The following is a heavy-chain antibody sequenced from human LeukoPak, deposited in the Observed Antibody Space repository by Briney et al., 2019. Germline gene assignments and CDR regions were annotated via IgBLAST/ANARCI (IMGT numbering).Heavy chain of an antibody. CDR2: ISAYNGNT. J-gene: IGHJ4*02. Sequence: ASVKVSCKASGYTFTSYGISWVRQAPGQGFEWMGWISAYNGNTNYAQKLRGRVTMTTDTSTSTAYMELRSLRSDDTAVYYCARDGRWLQFQYYFDYWGQGTLVTVSS. V-gene: IGHV1-18*01. D-gene: IGHD5-24*01. CDR1: GYTFTSYG. CDR3: ARDGRWLQFQYYFDY.